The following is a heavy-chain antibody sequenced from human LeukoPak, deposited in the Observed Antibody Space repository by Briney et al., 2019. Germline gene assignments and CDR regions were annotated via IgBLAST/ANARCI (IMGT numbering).Heavy chain of an antibody. V-gene: IGHV4-59*01. CDR3: AREVVAATIDY. Sequence: SETLSLTCTVSGGSISSYYWSWIRQPPGKGLEWIGYIYYSGSTNYNPSLKSRVTISVDTSKNQFSLKLSSVTAADTAVYYCAREVVAATIDYWGQGALVTGSS. J-gene: IGHJ4*02. CDR1: GGSISSYY. D-gene: IGHD2-15*01. CDR2: IYYSGST.